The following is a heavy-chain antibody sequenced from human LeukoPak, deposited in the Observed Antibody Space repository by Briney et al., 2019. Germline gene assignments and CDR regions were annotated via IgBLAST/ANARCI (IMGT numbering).Heavy chain of an antibody. CDR2: ISGSGGST. D-gene: IGHD5-18*01. Sequence: GGSLRLSCAASGFTFSSYAMSWVRRAPGKGLEWVSAISGSGGSTYYADSVKGRFTISRDNSKNTLYLQMNSLRAEDTAVYYCAKKRGRYSYAIDYWGQGTLVTVSS. CDR1: GFTFSSYA. J-gene: IGHJ4*02. CDR3: AKKRGRYSYAIDY. V-gene: IGHV3-23*01.